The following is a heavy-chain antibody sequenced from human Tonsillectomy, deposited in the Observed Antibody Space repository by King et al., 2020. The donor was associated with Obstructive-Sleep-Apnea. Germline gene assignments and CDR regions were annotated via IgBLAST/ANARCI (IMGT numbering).Heavy chain of an antibody. Sequence: VTLKESGPALVKPRQTLTLTCTFSGFSLTTTGMSVTWIRQPPGKALEWLALIDWDDDKYYSTSLKTRLTISKDTAKNQVVLTMTNMDPVDTATYFCARTTPSGGDHIYWRFDLWGRGTLVTVSS. J-gene: IGHJ2*01. V-gene: IGHV2-70*01. D-gene: IGHD4-17*01. CDR3: ARTTPSGGDHIYWRFDL. CDR2: IDWDDDK. CDR1: GFSLTTTGMS.